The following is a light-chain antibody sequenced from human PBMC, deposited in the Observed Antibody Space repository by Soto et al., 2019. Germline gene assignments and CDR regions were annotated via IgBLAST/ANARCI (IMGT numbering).Light chain of an antibody. CDR2: DVS. J-gene: IGLJ1*01. Sequence: QSALTQPASVSGSPGQSIAISCIGSSSDVGGYNYVSWHQQHPGKAPKVVIYDVSNGPSGVSDRFSGSKSGNTASLTISGLQAEDEADYYCSSYTSSSTYVFGTGTKVTVL. CDR1: SSDVGGYNY. V-gene: IGLV2-14*01. CDR3: SSYTSSSTYV.